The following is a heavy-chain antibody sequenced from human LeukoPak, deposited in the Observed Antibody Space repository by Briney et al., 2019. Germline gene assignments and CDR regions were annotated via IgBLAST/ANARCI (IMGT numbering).Heavy chain of an antibody. CDR1: SGSINSYY. Sequence: SETLSPTCTVSSGSINSYYWSWIRQPPGKGLEWIGYIYYSGSTNYNPSLKSRVTISVDTSKNQFSLKLSSVAAADSAVYYCARSRGAPASTEFDPWGQGTLVTVSS. D-gene: IGHD6-13*01. J-gene: IGHJ5*02. V-gene: IGHV4-59*01. CDR2: IYYSGST. CDR3: ARSRGAPASTEFDP.